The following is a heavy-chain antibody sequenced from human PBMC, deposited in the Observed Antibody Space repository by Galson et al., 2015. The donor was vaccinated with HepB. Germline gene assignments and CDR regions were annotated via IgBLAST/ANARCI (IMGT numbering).Heavy chain of an antibody. CDR2: ISSSSSYI. J-gene: IGHJ4*02. CDR3: ARGDIVGAIFDY. V-gene: IGHV3-21*01. CDR1: GFTFSSYS. Sequence: SLRLSCAASGFTFSSYSMNWVRQAPGKGLEWVSSISSSSSYIYYADSVKGRFTISRDNAKNSLYLQMNSLRAEDTAVYYCARGDIVGAIFDYWGQGTLGTVSS. D-gene: IGHD1-26*01.